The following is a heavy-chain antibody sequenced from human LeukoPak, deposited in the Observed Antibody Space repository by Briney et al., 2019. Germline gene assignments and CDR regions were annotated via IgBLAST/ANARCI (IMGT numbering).Heavy chain of an antibody. CDR3: ARDRNYENYYYYGMDV. CDR2: INPNSGGT. J-gene: IGHJ6*02. V-gene: IGHV1-2*02. CDR1: GYTFTGYY. D-gene: IGHD1-7*01. Sequence: ASVKVSCKASGYTFTGYYMHWVRQAPGQGLEWMGWINPNSGGTNYAQKFQGRVTMTRDTSISTAYMELSRLRSDDTAVYYCARDRNYENYYYYGMDVWGQGTTVTVSS.